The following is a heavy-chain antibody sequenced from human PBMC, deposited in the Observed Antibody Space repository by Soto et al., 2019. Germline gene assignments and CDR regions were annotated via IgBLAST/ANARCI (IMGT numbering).Heavy chain of an antibody. V-gene: IGHV1-46*01. CDR2: INPSGGST. CDR1: GYTFTSYY. J-gene: IGHJ4*02. CDR3: ARGGCSSTSCYVSQKSDFDY. D-gene: IGHD2-2*01. Sequence: GASVKVSCKASGYTFTSYYMHWVRQAPGQGFEWMGIINPSGGSTSYAQKFQGRVTMTRDTSTSTVYMELSSLRSEDTAVYYCARGGCSSTSCYVSQKSDFDYWGQGTLVTVSS.